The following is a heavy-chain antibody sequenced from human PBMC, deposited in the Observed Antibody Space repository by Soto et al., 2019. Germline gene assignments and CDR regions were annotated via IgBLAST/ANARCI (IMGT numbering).Heavy chain of an antibody. Sequence: QPPGKGLEWVSGISWSSGSIGYADSVKGRFTISRDNSKNTLYLQMNSLRAEDTAVYYCAKDTYSSGWYTTDYWGQGTLDTVSS. CDR3: AKDTYSSGWYTTDY. J-gene: IGHJ4*02. CDR2: ISWSSGSI. V-gene: IGHV3-9*01. D-gene: IGHD6-19*01.